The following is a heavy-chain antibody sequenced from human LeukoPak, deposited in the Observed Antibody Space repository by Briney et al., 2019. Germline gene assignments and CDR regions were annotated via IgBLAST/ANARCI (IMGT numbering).Heavy chain of an antibody. CDR1: GFTFSSYA. Sequence: GGSLRLSCAASGFTFSSYAMHWVRQAPGKGLEWVAVISYDGSNKYYADSVKGRFTISRDNSKNTLYLQMNSLRDEDTAFYYCARDASGRTGSPDRWGQGTLVTVSS. J-gene: IGHJ5*02. CDR3: ARDASGRTGSPDR. CDR2: ISYDGSNK. V-gene: IGHV3-30*04. D-gene: IGHD1-26*01.